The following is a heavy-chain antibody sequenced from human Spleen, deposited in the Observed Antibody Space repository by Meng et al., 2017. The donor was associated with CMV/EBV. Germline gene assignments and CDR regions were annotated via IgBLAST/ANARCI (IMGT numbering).Heavy chain of an antibody. CDR1: GFTFDDHA. CDR3: ARDRGYYYGMDV. Sequence: SLKISCAASGFTFDDHAMHWVRQAPGKGLEWVSGISWNGDNIGYADSVKGRFTISRDNSKNSLYLQMNSLRAKDTAVYYCARDRGYYYGMDVWGQGTTVTVSS. CDR2: ISWNGDNI. V-gene: IGHV3-9*01. D-gene: IGHD3-10*01. J-gene: IGHJ6*02.